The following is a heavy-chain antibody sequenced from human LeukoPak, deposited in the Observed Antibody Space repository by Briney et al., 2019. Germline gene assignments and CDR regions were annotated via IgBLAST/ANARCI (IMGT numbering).Heavy chain of an antibody. J-gene: IGHJ2*01. CDR1: GFTFSYYW. Sequence: GGSLRLSCAASGFTFSYYWMSWVRQAPGEGLEWVAKIKPDGSEKYYVDSVKGRFTISRDNAKNSLYLQMNSLRVEDTAAYYCARFKVMDWYFDLWGRDTLVTVSS. V-gene: IGHV3-7*01. CDR2: IKPDGSEK. CDR3: ARFKVMDWYFDL. D-gene: IGHD2-21*01.